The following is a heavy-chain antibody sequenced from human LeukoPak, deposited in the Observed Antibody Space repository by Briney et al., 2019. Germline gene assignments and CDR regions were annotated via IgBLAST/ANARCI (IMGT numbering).Heavy chain of an antibody. CDR2: IYYSGNT. D-gene: IGHD1-26*01. CDR1: GGSISSYY. V-gene: IGHV4-59*01. J-gene: IGHJ4*02. Sequence: SETLSLTCTVSGGSISSYYWSWIRQPPGKGLEWIGYIYYSGNTNYNPSLKSRVTISVDTSKNQFSLKLSSVTAADTAVYYCARGELLYFDCWGQGTLVTVSS. CDR3: ARGELLYFDC.